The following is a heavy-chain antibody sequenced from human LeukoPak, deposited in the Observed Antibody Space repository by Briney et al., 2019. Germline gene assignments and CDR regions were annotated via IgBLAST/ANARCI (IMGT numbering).Heavy chain of an antibody. CDR2: IYYSGST. Sequence: SETLSLTCTVSGGSISSSSYYWGWIRQPPGKGLEWIGSIYYSGSTNYNPSLKSRVTMSVDTSKNQFSLKLSSVTAADTAVYYCARVRSSGWYSPDDYFDYWGQGTLVTVSS. D-gene: IGHD6-19*01. J-gene: IGHJ4*02. CDR1: GGSISSSSYY. V-gene: IGHV4-39*07. CDR3: ARVRSSGWYSPDDYFDY.